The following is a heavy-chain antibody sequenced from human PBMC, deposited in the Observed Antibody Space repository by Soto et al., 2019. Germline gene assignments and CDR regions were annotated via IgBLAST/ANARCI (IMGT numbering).Heavy chain of an antibody. J-gene: IGHJ6*03. V-gene: IGHV5-51*01. CDR3: ARLSGYYDILTGYYKGGHYYYMDV. CDR1: GYSFTSYW. D-gene: IGHD3-9*01. CDR2: IYPGDSDT. Sequence: GESLKISCKGSGYSFTSYWIGWVRQMPGKGLEWMGIIYPGDSDTRYSPSFQGQVTISADKSISTAYLQWSSLKASDTAMYYCARLSGYYDILTGYYKGGHYYYMDVWGKGTTVTVS.